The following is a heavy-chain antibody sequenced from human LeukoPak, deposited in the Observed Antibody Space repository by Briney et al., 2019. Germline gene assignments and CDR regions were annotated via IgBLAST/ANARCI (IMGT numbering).Heavy chain of an antibody. D-gene: IGHD3-22*01. CDR1: GFTFSSYA. J-gene: IGHJ4*02. Sequence: GGSLRLSCAASGFTFSSYAMSWVRQAPGKGLEWVSATSGSGGSTYYADSVKGRFTISRDNSKNTLYLQMNSLRAEDTAVYYCAKKTNYYDSSGYSGYYFDYWGQGTLVTVSS. CDR2: TSGSGGST. CDR3: AKKTNYYDSSGYSGYYFDY. V-gene: IGHV3-23*01.